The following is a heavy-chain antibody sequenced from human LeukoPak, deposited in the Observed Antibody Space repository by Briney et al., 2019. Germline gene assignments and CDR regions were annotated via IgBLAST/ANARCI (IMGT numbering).Heavy chain of an antibody. CDR2: ISSSSSTI. D-gene: IGHD5-24*01. V-gene: IGHV3-48*01. CDR1: GFTFSSYS. J-gene: IGHJ3*02. CDR3: ARDSFEMGYAFDI. Sequence: PGGSLRLSCAASGFTFSSYSMNWVRQAPGKGLEWVSYISSSSSTIYYADSVKGRFTISRDNAKNSLYLQMNSLRAEDTAVYYCARDSFEMGYAFDIWGQGTMVTVSS.